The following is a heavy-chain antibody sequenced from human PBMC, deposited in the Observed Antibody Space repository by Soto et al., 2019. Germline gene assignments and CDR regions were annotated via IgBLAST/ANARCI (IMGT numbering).Heavy chain of an antibody. CDR2: ISGSGGST. D-gene: IGHD5-18*01. CDR1: GFTFSSYA. V-gene: IGHV3-23*01. Sequence: GGSLRLSCAASGFTFSSYAMSWVRQAPGKGLEWVSAISGSGGSTYYADSVKGQVTISADKSITTAYLQWSSLKASDTAMYYCAIRGYTYGYYFSYWGQGTLVTVSS. J-gene: IGHJ4*02. CDR3: AIRGYTYGYYFSY.